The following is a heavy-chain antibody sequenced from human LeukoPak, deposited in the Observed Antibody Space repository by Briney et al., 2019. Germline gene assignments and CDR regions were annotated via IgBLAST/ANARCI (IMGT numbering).Heavy chain of an antibody. D-gene: IGHD3-16*01. J-gene: IGHJ4*02. Sequence: SVKVSCKASGYPFTSYGISWVRQAPGQGLEWMGWISAYNGNTNYAQELQGRVTMTTDTSTSTAYMELRSLRSDDTAVYYCARKRPGGVLFDYWGQGTLVTVSS. CDR1: GYPFTSYG. CDR3: ARKRPGGVLFDY. V-gene: IGHV1-18*01. CDR2: ISAYNGNT.